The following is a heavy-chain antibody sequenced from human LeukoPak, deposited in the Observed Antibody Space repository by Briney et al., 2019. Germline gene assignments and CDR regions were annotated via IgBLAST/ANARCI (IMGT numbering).Heavy chain of an antibody. CDR2: ISDSGDST. CDR1: GFTFSSYG. Sequence: PGGSLRLSCAASGFTFSSYGMTCVRQAPGRGLEWVSGISDSGDSTYYADSVKGRFTISRDNSKNTVYLQMNSLRAEDTAVYYCAKDGIAVAGTSAWYWGQGTQVTVSS. J-gene: IGHJ4*02. CDR3: AKDGIAVAGTSAWY. V-gene: IGHV3-23*01. D-gene: IGHD6-19*01.